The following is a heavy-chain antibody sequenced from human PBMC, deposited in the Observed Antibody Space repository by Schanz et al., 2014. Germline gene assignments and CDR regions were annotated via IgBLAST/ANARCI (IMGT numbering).Heavy chain of an antibody. Sequence: VQLVESGGGLVQPGGSLRLSCAASGFSFSTYAMHWVRQAPGKGLRCVAVISGNGGEKYYADSVKGRFTISRDNSKNSLYLQMNSLRAEDTAVYYCARVVRLAYCGGDCYSGGYFDLWGRGTLVTVSS. CDR2: ISGNGGEK. CDR3: ARVVRLAYCGGDCYSGGYFDL. V-gene: IGHV3-30*04. D-gene: IGHD2-21*01. J-gene: IGHJ2*01. CDR1: GFSFSTYA.